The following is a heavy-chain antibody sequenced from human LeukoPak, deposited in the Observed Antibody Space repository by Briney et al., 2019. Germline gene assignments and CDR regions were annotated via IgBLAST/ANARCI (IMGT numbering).Heavy chain of an antibody. V-gene: IGHV3-30*02. J-gene: IGHJ5*02. D-gene: IGHD4-17*01. CDR3: EMTTVTTGRYNWCDP. CDR2: IRYDGSNK. Sequence: GGSLRLSCAASGVTFSIYGMHCVRDAPGKGLERGSFIRYDGSNKEYTDSVKGRFTISRDTSKNTLYMRKNTPRAQDTAIYNCEMTTVTTGRYNWCDPWGQRTLVTVSS. CDR1: GVTFSIYG.